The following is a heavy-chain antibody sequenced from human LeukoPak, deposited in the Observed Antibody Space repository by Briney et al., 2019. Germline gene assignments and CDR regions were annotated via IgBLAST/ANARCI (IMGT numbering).Heavy chain of an antibody. CDR1: GGSISSGGYY. CDR3: ARGPKYPGGRPGYLPLEGYFDY. V-gene: IGHV4-31*03. Sequence: SETLSLTCTVSGGSISSGGYYWSWIRQHPGKGLEWIGYIYYSGSTYYNPSLKSRVTISVDTSKNQFSLKLSSVTAADTAVYYCARGPKYPGGRPGYLPLEGYFDYWGQGTLVTVSS. CDR2: IYYSGST. D-gene: IGHD3-16*01. J-gene: IGHJ4*02.